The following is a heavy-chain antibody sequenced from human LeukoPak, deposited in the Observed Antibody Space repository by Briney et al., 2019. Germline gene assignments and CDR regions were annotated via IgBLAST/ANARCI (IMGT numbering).Heavy chain of an antibody. Sequence: PSETLSLTRAVYGGSFSGYYWSWIRQPPGKGLEWIGEISHSGSTNYNPSLKSRVTISVDTSKNQFSLKLSSVTAADTAVYYCARGRVIVVARYYYYYYGMDVWGQGTTVTVSS. CDR1: GGSFSGYY. J-gene: IGHJ6*02. CDR2: ISHSGST. V-gene: IGHV4-34*01. D-gene: IGHD3-22*01. CDR3: ARGRVIVVARYYYYYYGMDV.